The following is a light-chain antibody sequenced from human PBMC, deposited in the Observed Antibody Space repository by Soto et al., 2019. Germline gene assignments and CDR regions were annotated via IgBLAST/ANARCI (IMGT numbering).Light chain of an antibody. CDR1: QSISSW. CDR3: QHYNTYSLFT. Sequence: DIQMTQSPTTLSAFVGDRVTITCRASQSISSWLAWYQQKPGKAPKLLIYDASSLESGVPSRFSGSGSGTEFTLTISSLQPDDFATYYCQHYNTYSLFTFGPGTRWISN. CDR2: DAS. J-gene: IGKJ3*01. V-gene: IGKV1-5*01.